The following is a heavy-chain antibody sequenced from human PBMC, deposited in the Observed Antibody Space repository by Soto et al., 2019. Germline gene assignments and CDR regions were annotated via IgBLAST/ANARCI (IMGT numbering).Heavy chain of an antibody. Sequence: ASVKVSCKASGYTFTGYYMHWVRQAPGQGLEWMGIINPSGGSTSYAQKFQGRVTMTRDTSTSTVYMELSSLRSEDTAVYYCARAREIGYCSGGSCYGFGYWGQGTLVTVSS. D-gene: IGHD2-15*01. CDR3: ARAREIGYCSGGSCYGFGY. CDR2: INPSGGST. CDR1: GYTFTGYY. V-gene: IGHV1-46*03. J-gene: IGHJ4*02.